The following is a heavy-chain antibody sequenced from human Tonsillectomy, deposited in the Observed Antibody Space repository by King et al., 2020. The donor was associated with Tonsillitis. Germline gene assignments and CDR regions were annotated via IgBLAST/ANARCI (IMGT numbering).Heavy chain of an antibody. CDR1: GGSISSSSYY. CDR3: ARQAGIAAASGFYYYYYYMDV. CDR2: IYYSGST. Sequence: QLQESGPGLVKPSETLSLTCTVSGGSISSSSYYWGWIRQPPGKGLEWIGSIYYSGSTYYNPSLKSRVTISVDTSKNQFSLKLSSVTAADTAVYYCARQAGIAAASGFYYYYYYMDVWGKGTTVTVSS. J-gene: IGHJ6*03. D-gene: IGHD6-13*01. V-gene: IGHV4-39*01.